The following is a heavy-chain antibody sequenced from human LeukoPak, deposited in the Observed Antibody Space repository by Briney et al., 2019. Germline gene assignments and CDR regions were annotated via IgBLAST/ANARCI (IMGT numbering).Heavy chain of an antibody. CDR1: GFTFSDYY. CDR2: ISSSGSTI. CDR3: ARDKVLVWSGYYTFDY. J-gene: IGHJ4*02. D-gene: IGHD3-3*01. Sequence: PGGSLRLSCAASGFTFSDYYMSWIRQAPGKGLEWVSYISSSGSTIYYADSVKGRFTISRDNAKNSLYLQMNSLRAEDTAVYYCARDKVLVWSGYYTFDYWGQGTLVTVSS. V-gene: IGHV3-11*04.